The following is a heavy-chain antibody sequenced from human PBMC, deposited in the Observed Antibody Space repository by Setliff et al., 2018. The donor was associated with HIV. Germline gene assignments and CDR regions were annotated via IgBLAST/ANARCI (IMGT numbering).Heavy chain of an antibody. J-gene: IGHJ4*02. CDR1: GYTFTSYA. CDR3: ATYHYYDSSAYFIDLYYFDY. CDR2: INPNSGGT. Sequence: GASVKVSCKASGYTFTSYALHWVRQAPGQGLEWMGWINPNSGGTNYAQKFQGWVTMTRDTSISTAYMELSGLRSEDTAVYYCATYHYYDSSAYFIDLYYFDYWGQGTLVTVSS. D-gene: IGHD3-22*01. V-gene: IGHV1-2*04.